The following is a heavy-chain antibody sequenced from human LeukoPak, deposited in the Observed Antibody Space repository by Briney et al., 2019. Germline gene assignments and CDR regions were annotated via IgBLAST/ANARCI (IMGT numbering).Heavy chain of an antibody. CDR1: GFTFSDYY. CDR3: ARDSSVEWELLRIFDY. CDR2: IKQDGSEK. J-gene: IGHJ4*02. Sequence: HPGGSLRLSCAASGFTFSDYYMSWIRQAPGKGLEWVANIKQDGSEKYYVDSVKGRFTISRDNAKNSLYLQMNSLRAEDTAVYYCARDSSVEWELLRIFDYWGQGTLVTVSS. V-gene: IGHV3-7*01. D-gene: IGHD1-26*01.